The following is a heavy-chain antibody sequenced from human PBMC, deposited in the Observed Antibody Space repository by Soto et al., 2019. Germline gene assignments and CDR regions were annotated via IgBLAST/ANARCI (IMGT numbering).Heavy chain of an antibody. CDR1: GFTFSSYA. D-gene: IGHD3-16*01. CDR2: ISRNGGST. V-gene: IGHV3-23*01. Sequence: PGGSLRPSCAASGFTFSSYAMSWVRQAPGKGLEWVSTISRNGGSTYSADSVKGRFTISRDNSKNTLYLQMNSLRAEDTAVYYCAKFVSGTSFPIEERGQGTLVPVSP. J-gene: IGHJ4*02. CDR3: AKFVSGTSFPIEE.